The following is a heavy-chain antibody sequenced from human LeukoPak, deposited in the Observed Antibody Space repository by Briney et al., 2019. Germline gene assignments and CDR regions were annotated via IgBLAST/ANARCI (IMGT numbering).Heavy chain of an antibody. Sequence: GGSLRLSCAASGFTFSSYWTSWVRQAPGKGLEWVANIKQDGSEKHYVDSVKGRFTISRDNAKNSLYLQMNSLRAEDTAVYYCAREGSNYYFDYWGQGTLVTVSS. J-gene: IGHJ4*02. V-gene: IGHV3-7*01. D-gene: IGHD4-11*01. CDR1: GFTFSSYW. CDR2: IKQDGSEK. CDR3: AREGSNYYFDY.